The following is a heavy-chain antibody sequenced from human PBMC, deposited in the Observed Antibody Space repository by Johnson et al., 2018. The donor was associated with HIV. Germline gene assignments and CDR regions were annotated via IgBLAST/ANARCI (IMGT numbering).Heavy chain of an antibody. CDR2: ISYDGINK. CDR1: GFTFSSCA. J-gene: IGHJ3*02. CDR3: ARDGHSSTPRCAFDI. V-gene: IGHV3-30*04. Sequence: QVQLVESGGGVVQPGRSLRLSCAASGFTFSSCAMHWVRQAPGKGLEWETIISYDGINKYYAESVKGRFTISRDISKNTLYLQMNSLRPEDTAVYYCARDGHSSTPRCAFDIWGQGTMVTVSS. D-gene: IGHD6-13*01.